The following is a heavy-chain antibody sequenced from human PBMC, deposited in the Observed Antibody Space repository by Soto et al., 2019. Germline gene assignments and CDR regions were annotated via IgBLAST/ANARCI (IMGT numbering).Heavy chain of an antibody. CDR2: IYYSGST. D-gene: IGHD2-2*01. J-gene: IGHJ6*02. V-gene: IGHV4-39*07. CDR1: GGAISSSSYY. CDR3: ARHASGYCSSTSCRYDYYYYCMDV. Sequence: AETLCLSCSVAGGAISSSSYYWGWIRQPPGKGLAWIGGIYYSGSTYYNTSLKSRVTISLDTSKNQCSLKLSSVTAADTAVYDCARHASGYCSSTSCRYDYYYYCMDVWGQGTTVT.